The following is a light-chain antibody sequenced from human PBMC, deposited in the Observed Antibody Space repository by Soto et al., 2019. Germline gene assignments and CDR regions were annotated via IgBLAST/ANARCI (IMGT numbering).Light chain of an antibody. CDR2: GAS. Sequence: EIVLTQSPGTLSLSPGERATLSCRASQSVSSSYLAWYQQKPGQAPRLLIYGASSRATGIPDRFSGSGSGTDFPLTISRLEPEDFAVYSCQQYGSPPVAFGQGTKVEIK. V-gene: IGKV3-20*01. CDR3: QQYGSPPVA. CDR1: QSVSSSY. J-gene: IGKJ1*01.